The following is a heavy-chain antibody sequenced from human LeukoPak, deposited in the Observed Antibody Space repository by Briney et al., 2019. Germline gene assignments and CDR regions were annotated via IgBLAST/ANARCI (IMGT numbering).Heavy chain of an antibody. D-gene: IGHD1-1*01. CDR2: ITASGGSA. V-gene: IGHV3-23*01. J-gene: IGHJ4*02. Sequence: PGGSLRLSCASSGFTFNNYAMTWVRQAPGKGLGWVSSITASGGSAYCADSVKGRFTISRGNSKNTLYLQMSSLRAEDTAVYYCARDYPTSGIVTIFDYWGQGTLVTVSS. CDR3: ARDYPTSGIVTIFDY. CDR1: GFTFNNYA.